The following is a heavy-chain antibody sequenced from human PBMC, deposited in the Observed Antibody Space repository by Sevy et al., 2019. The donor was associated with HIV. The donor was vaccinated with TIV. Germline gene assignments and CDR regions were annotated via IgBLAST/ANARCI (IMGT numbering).Heavy chain of an antibody. CDR1: GFTFSSYA. Sequence: GGSLRLSCAASGFTFSSYAMHWVRQAPGKGLEWVAVISYDGSNKYYVDSVKGRFTISRDNSKKTLYLQMNSLRAEDTAVYYCARDRYESDSSGYYDRYFDLWGRGTLVTVSS. V-gene: IGHV3-30-3*01. D-gene: IGHD3-22*01. J-gene: IGHJ2*01. CDR3: ARDRYESDSSGYYDRYFDL. CDR2: ISYDGSNK.